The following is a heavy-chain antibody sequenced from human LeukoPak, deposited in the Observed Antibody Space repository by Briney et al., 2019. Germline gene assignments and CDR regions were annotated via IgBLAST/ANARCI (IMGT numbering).Heavy chain of an antibody. CDR2: ISSDGSSI. Sequence: GGSLRLSCAASGFSFSGYSMSWVRQAPGKRLEWVAAISSDGSSIFYTDSMKGRFTISRDNAKNSLYLQMNSLRADDTAVYYCARKGLFDWLLYFDRWGQGTLVTVSS. CDR1: GFSFSGYS. D-gene: IGHD3-9*01. J-gene: IGHJ4*02. CDR3: ARKGLFDWLLYFDR. V-gene: IGHV3-21*06.